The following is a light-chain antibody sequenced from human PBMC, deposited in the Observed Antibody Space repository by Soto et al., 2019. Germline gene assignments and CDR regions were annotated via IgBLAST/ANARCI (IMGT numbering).Light chain of an antibody. CDR1: SSDVGGYDY. J-gene: IGLJ1*01. Sequence: QSVLTKPPSASWPHGQSVTISCTGTSSDVGGYDYVSWYQQRPGKAPKLLIHEVTKRPSGVPDRFSGSKSGNTASLAVSGLQAEDEADYYCSSYAGRTLYVFGTGTKVTVL. CDR2: EVT. V-gene: IGLV2-8*01. CDR3: SSYAGRTLYV.